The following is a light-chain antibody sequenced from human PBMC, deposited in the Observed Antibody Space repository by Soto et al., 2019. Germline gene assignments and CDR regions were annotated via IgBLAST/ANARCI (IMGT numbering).Light chain of an antibody. J-gene: IGLJ2*01. Sequence: QSALTQPRSVSGSPGQSVTISCTGTSSDVGGYNYVSWYQQHPGKAPKLMIYDVSQRPSGVPDRFSGSKSGNTASLTISGLQAEDEADYYCCSHAGSHFLFGGGTKVTVL. CDR1: SSDVGGYNY. V-gene: IGLV2-11*01. CDR3: CSHAGSHFL. CDR2: DVS.